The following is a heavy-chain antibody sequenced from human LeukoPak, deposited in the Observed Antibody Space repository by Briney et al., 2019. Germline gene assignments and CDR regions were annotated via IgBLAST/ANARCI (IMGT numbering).Heavy chain of an antibody. V-gene: IGHV3-69-1*01. CDR1: GFSVSDYY. CDR3: ARGTYYSGSGPGNWFDP. Sequence: GGSLRLSCAASGFSVSDYYMNWIRQSPGKGLVWVSHITKKTAIEYADSVKGRFTISRDNANNLLLLQMDRLSPEDTGVYYCARGTYYSGSGPGNWFDPWGHGTLVTVSS. D-gene: IGHD3-10*01. J-gene: IGHJ5*02. CDR2: ITKKTAI.